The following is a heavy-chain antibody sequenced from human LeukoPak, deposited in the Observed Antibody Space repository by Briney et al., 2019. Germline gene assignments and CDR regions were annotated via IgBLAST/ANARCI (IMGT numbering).Heavy chain of an antibody. J-gene: IGHJ4*02. CDR3: AKVDRIAVAGTSDY. D-gene: IGHD6-19*01. CDR2: ISGSGGST. Sequence: GGSLRLSCAPSGFTFSSYAMSWVRQAPGKGLEWVSAISGSGGSTYYADSVKGRFTIYRDNSKNTLYLQMNSLRAEDTAVYYCAKVDRIAVAGTSDYWGQGTLVTVSS. CDR1: GFTFSSYA. V-gene: IGHV3-23*01.